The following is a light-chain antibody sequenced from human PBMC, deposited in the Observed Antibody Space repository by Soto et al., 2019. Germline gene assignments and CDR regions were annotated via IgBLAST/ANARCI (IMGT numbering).Light chain of an antibody. CDR2: GNS. CDR1: SSNIGAGYD. V-gene: IGLV1-40*01. J-gene: IGLJ3*02. CDR3: QSYDSSLSGSWV. Sequence: QSVLPQPPSVSGAPGQRVTISCTGSSSNIGAGYDVHWYQQLPGTAPKLLIYGNSNRPSGVPDRFSGSKSGTSASLAITGLQAEDEADYYCQSYDSSLSGSWVFGGGTKRTVL.